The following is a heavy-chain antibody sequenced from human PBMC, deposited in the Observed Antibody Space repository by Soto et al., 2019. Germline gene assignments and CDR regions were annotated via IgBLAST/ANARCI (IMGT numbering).Heavy chain of an antibody. CDR2: IYDSGST. CDR1: GGSISRSGYF. V-gene: IGHV4-31*03. Sequence: QVQLQESGPGLVKPSQTLSLTCTVSGGSISRSGYFWSWIRQHPGKGLEWIGYIYDSGSTYYNPSLKSRVPLSVDTSKNQFSLNLTSVTGADTAMYYCARSSRSYFDYWGQGTLVTVSS. J-gene: IGHJ4*02. CDR3: ARSSRSYFDY.